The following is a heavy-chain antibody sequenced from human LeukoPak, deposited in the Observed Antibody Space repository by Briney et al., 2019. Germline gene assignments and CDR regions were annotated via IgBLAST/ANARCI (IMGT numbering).Heavy chain of an antibody. V-gene: IGHV1-18*01. CDR2: ISAYNGNT. Sequence: ASVKVSCKASGYTFTSYGISWVRQAPGQGLEWMGWISAYNGNTNYAQKLQGRVTMTTDTSTSTAYMELRSLRSDDTAVYYCARGWRLIFGVVIIGYFDYWGQGTLVTVSS. D-gene: IGHD3-3*01. CDR1: GYTFTSYG. J-gene: IGHJ4*02. CDR3: ARGWRLIFGVVIIGYFDY.